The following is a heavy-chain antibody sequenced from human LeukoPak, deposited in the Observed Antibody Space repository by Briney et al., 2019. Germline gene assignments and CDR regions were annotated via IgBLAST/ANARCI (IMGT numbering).Heavy chain of an antibody. Sequence: SETLSLTCTVSGGSISSYYWSWIRQPPGKGLEWIGYIYYSGSTNYNPSLKSRVTISVDTSKNQFSLKLSSATAADTAVYYCARIYSSSWYGFAWFDPWGQGTLVTVSS. CDR3: ARIYSSSWYGFAWFDP. CDR1: GGSISSYY. V-gene: IGHV4-59*08. CDR2: IYYSGST. D-gene: IGHD6-13*01. J-gene: IGHJ5*02.